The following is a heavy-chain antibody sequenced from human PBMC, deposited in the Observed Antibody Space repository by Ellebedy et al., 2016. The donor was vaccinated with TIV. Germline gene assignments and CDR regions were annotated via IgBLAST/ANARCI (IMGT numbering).Heavy chain of an antibody. CDR3: ARKTDTGTSGDY. CDR2: FYSGGST. CDR1: GFTVGNNF. J-gene: IGHJ4*02. D-gene: IGHD1-1*01. Sequence: GESLKISCAASGFTVGNNFMSWVRQAPGKELEWVSLFYSGGSTDYADSVKGRFTISRDSSKNTLYLQMNSLRAEDTAMYYCARKTDTGTSGDYWGQGTPVTVSS. V-gene: IGHV3-53*01.